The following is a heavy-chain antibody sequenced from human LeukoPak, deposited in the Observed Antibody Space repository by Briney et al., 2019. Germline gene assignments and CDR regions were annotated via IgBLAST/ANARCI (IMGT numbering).Heavy chain of an antibody. Sequence: GASVKVSCKASGYTFTSYYMHWVRQAPGQGGEWMGIINPSGGSTSYAQKFQGRVTMTRDMSTSTVYMELSSLRSEDTAVYYCARLDRKRGAFDIWGQGTMVTVSS. CDR1: GYTFTSYY. J-gene: IGHJ3*02. CDR2: INPSGGST. V-gene: IGHV1-46*01. CDR3: ARLDRKRGAFDI.